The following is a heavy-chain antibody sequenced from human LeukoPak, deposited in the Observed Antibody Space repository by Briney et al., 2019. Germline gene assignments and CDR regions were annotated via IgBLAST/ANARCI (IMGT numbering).Heavy chain of an antibody. CDR3: AKGWDITMIEVALDY. V-gene: IGHV3-23*01. CDR2: ISGSGGST. CDR1: GFTFSSYA. Sequence: GASLRLSCAASGFTFSSYAMSWVRQAPGKGLEWVSAISGSGGSTYYADSVKGRFTISRDNSKNTLYLQMNSLRAEDTAVYYCAKGWDITMIEVALDYWGQGTLVTVSS. J-gene: IGHJ4*02. D-gene: IGHD3-22*01.